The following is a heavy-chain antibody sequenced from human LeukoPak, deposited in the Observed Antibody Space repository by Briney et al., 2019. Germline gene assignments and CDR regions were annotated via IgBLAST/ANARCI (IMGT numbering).Heavy chain of an antibody. CDR1: GYALTELS. CDR3: ATSFPGYSSSWYYFGC. V-gene: IGHV1-24*01. Sequence: ASLKVSCKVSGYALTELSMHWVRQAPGKGLEWMGGFDPEDGETSYAQEFQGRVTMTEDTSTDTAYMEMSSLRSEDTAVYYCATSFPGYSSSWYYFGCWGQGTLVTVSS. D-gene: IGHD6-13*01. J-gene: IGHJ4*02. CDR2: FDPEDGET.